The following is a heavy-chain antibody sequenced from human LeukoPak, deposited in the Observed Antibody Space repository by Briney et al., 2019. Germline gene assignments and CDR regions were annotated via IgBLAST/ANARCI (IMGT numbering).Heavy chain of an antibody. CDR1: GFNFSDYA. J-gene: IGHJ4*02. D-gene: IGHD3-22*01. CDR3: AKNYYDRRGPYSWVFDY. V-gene: IGHV3-23*01. Sequence: PGGSLRLSCPVSGFNFSDYAMTWVRQAPGKGLEWVSSIFAVGGAALYADSVRGRFTIFKDYSKSTLFLQMHSLRAEDTAIYYCAKNYYDRRGPYSWVFDYWGQGTLVTVSS. CDR2: IFAVGGAA.